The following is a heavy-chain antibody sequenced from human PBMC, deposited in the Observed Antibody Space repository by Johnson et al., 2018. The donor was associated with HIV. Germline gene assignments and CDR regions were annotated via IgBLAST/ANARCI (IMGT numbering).Heavy chain of an antibody. CDR2: IRSKANSYAT. D-gene: IGHD3-22*01. Sequence: VQLVESGGGLVQPGGSLKLSCAASGFTFSGSAMHWVRQASGKGLEWVGRIRSKANSYATAYAASVKGRFTISRDDLKNTAYLQMNSLKTEDTALYYCTRRGYYDSSGYAFDIWGQGTMVTVSS. CDR1: GFTFSGSA. CDR3: TRRGYYDSSGYAFDI. J-gene: IGHJ3*02. V-gene: IGHV3-73*02.